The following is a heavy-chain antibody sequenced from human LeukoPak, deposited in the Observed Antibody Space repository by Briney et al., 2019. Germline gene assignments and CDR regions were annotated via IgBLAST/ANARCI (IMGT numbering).Heavy chain of an antibody. V-gene: IGHV3-74*01. CDR2: INTDGSST. Sequence: PGGSLRLSCAASGFTFSSYWMHWVRQAPGKGLVWVSRINTDGSSTSYADSVKGRFTISRDNSKDTLYLQMNSLRAEDTAVYYCAREGGGYLVDWGQGTLVTVSS. CDR3: AREGGGYLVD. CDR1: GFTFSSYW. D-gene: IGHD3-22*01. J-gene: IGHJ4*02.